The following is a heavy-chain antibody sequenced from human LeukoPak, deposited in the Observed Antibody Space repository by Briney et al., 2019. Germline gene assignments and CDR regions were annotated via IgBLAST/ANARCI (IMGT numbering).Heavy chain of an antibody. V-gene: IGHV4-59*10. J-gene: IGHJ4*02. CDR2: IYTSGST. CDR3: AGGHDYGDFIFDY. D-gene: IGHD4-17*01. CDR1: GGSFSGYY. Sequence: SETLSLTCAVYGGSFSGYYWSWIRQPPGKGLEWIGRIYTSGSTNYNPSLKSRVTMSVDTSKNQFSLKLSSVTAADTAVYYCAGGHDYGDFIFDYWGQGTLVTVSS.